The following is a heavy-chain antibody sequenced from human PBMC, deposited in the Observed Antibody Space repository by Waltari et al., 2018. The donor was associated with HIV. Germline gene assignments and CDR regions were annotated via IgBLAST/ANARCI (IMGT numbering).Heavy chain of an antibody. CDR3: ARLRGGYDFDY. CDR2: IKQDGSEK. CDR1: GFTFSSYW. V-gene: IGHV3-7*01. D-gene: IGHD5-12*01. J-gene: IGHJ4*02. Sequence: EVQLVESGGGLVQPGGSLRLSCAASGFTFSSYWMSWVRQAPGKGLECVANIKQDGSEKSYVDSVKGRFTISRDNAKNSLYLQMNNLRAEDTAVYHCARLRGGYDFDYWGQGTLVTVSS.